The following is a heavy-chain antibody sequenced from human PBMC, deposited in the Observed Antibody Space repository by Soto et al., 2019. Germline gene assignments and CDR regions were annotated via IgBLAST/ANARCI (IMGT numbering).Heavy chain of an antibody. Sequence: GGSLRLSCAASGFTFSDYYMSWIRQAPGKGLEWVSYISSSSSYTNYAETVKGRFTISRDNAKNSLYLQMNSLRAEDTAVYYCARDSTTRGATDSDYWGQGTLVTVSS. V-gene: IGHV3-11*06. CDR3: ARDSTTRGATDSDY. CDR2: ISSSSSYT. D-gene: IGHD1-26*01. J-gene: IGHJ4*02. CDR1: GFTFSDYY.